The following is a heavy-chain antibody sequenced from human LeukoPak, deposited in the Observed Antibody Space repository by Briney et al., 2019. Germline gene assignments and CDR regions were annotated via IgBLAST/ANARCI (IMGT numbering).Heavy chain of an antibody. CDR1: GFTFSNYA. V-gene: IGHV3-23*01. CDR2: MSAGGSST. J-gene: IGHJ4*02. D-gene: IGHD3-22*01. Sequence: GGSLRLSCAASGFTFSNYAMSWVRQAPGKGLEWVSAMSAGGSSTWYADSVKGRLTISRDNSKNTLFLRMNSLRAEDTAVYYCAKDLYDSSGSRYDYWGQGTLVTVSS. CDR3: AKDLYDSSGSRYDY.